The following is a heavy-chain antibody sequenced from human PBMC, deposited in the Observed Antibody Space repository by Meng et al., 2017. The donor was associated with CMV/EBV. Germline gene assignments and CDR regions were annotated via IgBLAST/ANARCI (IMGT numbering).Heavy chain of an antibody. V-gene: IGHV2-5*02. CDR3: SRIASAGRFDY. CDR1: GFSVSTSGVE. J-gene: IGHJ4*02. D-gene: IGHD6-13*01. Sequence: TLKESGPTLVKPPQTLTLTCTLAGFSVSTSGVEVGWIRRAPGKALEWLALIDWDDDKRYSPSLKSRLTITKDTSKNQVVLTMTNMDPVDTATYYCSRIASAGRFDYWGQGTLVTVSS. CDR2: IDWDDDK.